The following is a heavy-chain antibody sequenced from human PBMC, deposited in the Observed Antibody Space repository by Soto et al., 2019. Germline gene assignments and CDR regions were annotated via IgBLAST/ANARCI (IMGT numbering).Heavy chain of an antibody. D-gene: IGHD1-1*01. CDR1: GGSISRGVDGSY. V-gene: IGHV4-31*03. CDR2: IDNTGTT. Sequence: QVQLQESGPGLVKPSQTLSLICIVSGGSISRGVDGSYWTWIRQHPGKGLEWIGYIDNTGTTNYTAALTSRPTISVDRCENHFSLELTAGTAACTAIYFCASGHASYKVRYWGQGTLVTVSS. J-gene: IGHJ4*02. CDR3: ASGHASYKVRY.